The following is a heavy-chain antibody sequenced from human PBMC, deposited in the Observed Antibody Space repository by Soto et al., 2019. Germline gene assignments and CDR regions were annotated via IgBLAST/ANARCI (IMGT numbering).Heavy chain of an antibody. J-gene: IGHJ4*02. D-gene: IGHD6-19*01. CDR3: ATSGGTGY. CDR1: GGSISSYY. CDR2: IYYSGST. Sequence: PSETLSLTCTVSGGSISSYYWSWIRQPPGKGLEWIGYIYYSGSTNYNPSLKSRVTISVDTSKNQFSLKLSSVTAADTAVYYCATSGGTGYWGQGTLVTVSS. V-gene: IGHV4-59*01.